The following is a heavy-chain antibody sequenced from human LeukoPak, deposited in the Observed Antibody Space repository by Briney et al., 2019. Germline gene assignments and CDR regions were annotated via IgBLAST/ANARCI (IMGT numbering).Heavy chain of an antibody. CDR3: AKGVAARRPHYYYYYYMDV. J-gene: IGHJ6*03. CDR2: IYSGGNT. Sequence: GGSLRFSCAASGFTVNTNYMSWVRQAPGKGLEWVSIIYSGGNTYYADSVKGRFTISRDNSKNTLYLQMNSLRAEDTAVYYCAKGVAARRPHYYYYYYMDVWGKGTTVTVSS. CDR1: GFTVNTNY. D-gene: IGHD6-13*01. V-gene: IGHV3-53*05.